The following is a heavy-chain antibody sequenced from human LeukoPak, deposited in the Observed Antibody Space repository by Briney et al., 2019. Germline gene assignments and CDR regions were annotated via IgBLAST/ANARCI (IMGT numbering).Heavy chain of an antibody. CDR2: IRYDGSNK. V-gene: IGHV3-30*02. CDR3: AKNIVGATTATGY. J-gene: IGHJ4*02. D-gene: IGHD1-26*01. CDR1: GFTFSSYG. Sequence: GGSLRLSCAASGFTFSSYGMHWVRQAPGKGLEWVAFIRYDGSNKYYADSVKGRFTISRDNSKNSLYLQMNSLRAEDTAVYYCAKNIVGATTATGYWGQGTLVTVSS.